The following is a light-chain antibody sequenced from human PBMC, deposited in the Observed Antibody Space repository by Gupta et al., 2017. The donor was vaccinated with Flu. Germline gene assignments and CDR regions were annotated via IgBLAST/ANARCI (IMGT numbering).Light chain of an antibody. CDR1: SSEVGGYNY. V-gene: IGLV2-14*04. J-gene: IGLJ1*01. Sequence: MTITCTGTSSEVGGYNYVCWYQQHAGKALKLMIYDVRKRPAGVANRFSGSKAGNTASLTISGRQEEDEDDYYCSSDTSSSTYVFGTGTKVTVL. CDR3: SSDTSSSTYV. CDR2: DVR.